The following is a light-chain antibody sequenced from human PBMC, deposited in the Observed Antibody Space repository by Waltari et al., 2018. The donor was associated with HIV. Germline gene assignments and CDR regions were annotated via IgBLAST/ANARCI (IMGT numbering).Light chain of an antibody. CDR3: QQVANSRVT. V-gene: IGKV3D-7*01. CDR1: QSVSSTY. CDR2: GAS. Sequence: IVMTQSPATLSLSRGERATLSCRASQSVSSTYLSWYQQKPGQAPRLLIYGASRRATGVPDRFSGSGSGTDFTLTISTLEPEDFAVYYCQQVANSRVTFGQGTRVEIK. J-gene: IGKJ1*01.